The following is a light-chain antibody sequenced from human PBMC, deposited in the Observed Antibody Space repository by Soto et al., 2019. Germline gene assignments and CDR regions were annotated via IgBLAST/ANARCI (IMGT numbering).Light chain of an antibody. J-gene: IGKJ1*01. CDR1: QSVSSN. CDR2: AAS. CDR3: QQYNKWPWT. Sequence: EIVMTQSPATLSVTPGERATLSCRASQSVSSNFAWYQQKPGQAPSLLIYAASTSATVIAARFSGSGSGSECTLTISSLQSEDCAVYYCQQYNKWPWTFGLGTKVDIK. V-gene: IGKV3-15*01.